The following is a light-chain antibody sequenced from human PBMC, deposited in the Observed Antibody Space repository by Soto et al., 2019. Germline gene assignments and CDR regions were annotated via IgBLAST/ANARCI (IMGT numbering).Light chain of an antibody. CDR1: SNDVGGYNY. V-gene: IGLV2-14*01. J-gene: IGLJ1*01. CDR3: SSYRAGGLYV. Sequence: QSALTQPASVSGSPGQSITISCTGTSNDVGGYNYVSWYQQHPGKAPKLMIYDVSNRPSGVADRFSGSKSGNTASLTISGLQAEDEADYYCSSYRAGGLYVFGTGTKLTVL. CDR2: DVS.